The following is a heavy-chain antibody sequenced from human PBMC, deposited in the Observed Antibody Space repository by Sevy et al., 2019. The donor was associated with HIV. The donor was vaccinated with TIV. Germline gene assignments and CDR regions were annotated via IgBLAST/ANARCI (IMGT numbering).Heavy chain of an antibody. CDR3: ARDLEFYDYGDYGPAFMPDY. CDR2: IWFDGSNT. V-gene: IGHV3-33*01. Sequence: GGSLRLSCTASGFAFSTYGMHWVRQAPGKGLEWVAVIWFDGSNTYYADSVKGRFTISRDIAKNTLHLQMNSLRAEDTAVYYCARDLEFYDYGDYGPAFMPDYWGQGTLVTVSS. J-gene: IGHJ4*02. CDR1: GFAFSTYG. D-gene: IGHD4-17*01.